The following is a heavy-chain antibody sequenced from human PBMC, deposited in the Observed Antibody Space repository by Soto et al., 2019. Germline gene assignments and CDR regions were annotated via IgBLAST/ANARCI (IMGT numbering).Heavy chain of an antibody. D-gene: IGHD1-26*01. CDR3: AKDHGTSESVGGDY. CDR2: ISGAGGVT. Sequence: EVQLLESGGGLVQPGGSLRLSCAASGFTFSNYAMSWVRQAPGKGLEWVSTISGAGGVTFYADSVKGRFTISRDHSKITLLLQFTSLRAEATAIYYGAKDHGTSESVGGDYWGQRTLVIVSS. CDR1: GFTFSNYA. J-gene: IGHJ4*02. V-gene: IGHV3-23*01.